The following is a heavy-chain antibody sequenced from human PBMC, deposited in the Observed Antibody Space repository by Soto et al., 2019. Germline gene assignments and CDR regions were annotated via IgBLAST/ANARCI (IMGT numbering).Heavy chain of an antibody. CDR3: ARAGPDAFDI. CDR2: IGTAGDT. V-gene: IGHV3-13*01. J-gene: IGHJ3*02. CDR1: GFTFSSYD. Sequence: EVQLVESGGGLVQPGGSLRLSCAASGFTFSSYDMHWVRQATGKGLEWVSAIGTAGDTYYPGSVKGRFTISRENAENSLYLQMNSLRAEDTAVYYCARAGPDAFDIWGQGTMVTVSS.